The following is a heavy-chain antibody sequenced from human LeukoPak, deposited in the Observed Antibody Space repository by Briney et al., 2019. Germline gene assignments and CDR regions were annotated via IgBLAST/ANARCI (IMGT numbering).Heavy chain of an antibody. CDR3: ARDNTAKTPGETCFDY. CDR2: IYYSGST. D-gene: IGHD1-14*01. CDR1: GGSISSGGYY. Sequence: PSQTLSLTCTVSGGSISSGGYYWSWIRQHPGKGLEWIGYIYYSGSTYYNPSLKSRVTISVDTSKNQFSLKLSSVTAADTAVYYCARDNTAKTPGETCFDYWGQGTLVTVSS. J-gene: IGHJ4*02. V-gene: IGHV4-31*03.